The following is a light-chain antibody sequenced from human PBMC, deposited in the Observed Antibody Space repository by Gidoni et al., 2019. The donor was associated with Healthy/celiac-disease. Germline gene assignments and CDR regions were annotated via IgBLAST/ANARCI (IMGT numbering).Light chain of an antibody. CDR2: DAS. J-gene: IGKJ5*01. Sequence: DIQMTQSTSSLSASVGDRITITCQASPDISNYLNWYQQKPGKAPKLLIYDASNLATGIPSRFSGSGSGTDFTFTISSLQPEDIATYYCQQYGNLPITFGQGTRLEIK. CDR3: QQYGNLPIT. CDR1: PDISNY. V-gene: IGKV1-33*01.